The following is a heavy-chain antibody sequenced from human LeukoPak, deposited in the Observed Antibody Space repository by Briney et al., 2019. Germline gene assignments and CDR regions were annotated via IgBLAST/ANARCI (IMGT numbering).Heavy chain of an antibody. D-gene: IGHD3-10*01. CDR2: INPNSGGT. V-gene: IGHV1-2*02. J-gene: IGHJ3*02. Sequence: ASVKVSCKASGYTFTGYYMHRVRQAPGQGLEWMGWINPNSGGTNCAQKFQGRVTMTRDTSISTAYMELRSLRSDDTAVYYCARDQDDKFGSPDAFDIWGQGTMVTVSS. CDR1: GYTFTGYY. CDR3: ARDQDDKFGSPDAFDI.